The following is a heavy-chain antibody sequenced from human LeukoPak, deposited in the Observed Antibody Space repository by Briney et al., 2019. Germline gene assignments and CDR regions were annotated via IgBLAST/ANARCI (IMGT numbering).Heavy chain of an antibody. CDR2: FSGSGGST. Sequence: GGSLRLSCAASGFTFSSYAMSWVRQAPGKGLECISGFSGSGGSTYYADSVKGRFTISRDNSKNTLYLQMNSLRAEDTAVYYCAKRRSVAGSPDYWGQGTLVTVSS. CDR1: GFTFSSYA. J-gene: IGHJ4*02. D-gene: IGHD6-19*01. CDR3: AKRRSVAGSPDY. V-gene: IGHV3-23*01.